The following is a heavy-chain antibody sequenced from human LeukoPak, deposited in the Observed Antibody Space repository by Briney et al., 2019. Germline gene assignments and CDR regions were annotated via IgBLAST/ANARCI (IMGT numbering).Heavy chain of an antibody. CDR2: ISWNSGRI. D-gene: IGHD2-2*01. V-gene: IGHV3-9*01. CDR1: GFTFDDHA. CDR3: AKDMPVKADYYYGMDV. J-gene: IGHJ6*02. Sequence: GGCLRLSCAASGFTFDDHAMQWIRQAPGKGLEWVSGISWNSGRIGYADSVKGRFTISRDNAKNSLYLQMNSLRAEDTALYYCAKDMPVKADYYYGMDVWGQGTTVTVSS.